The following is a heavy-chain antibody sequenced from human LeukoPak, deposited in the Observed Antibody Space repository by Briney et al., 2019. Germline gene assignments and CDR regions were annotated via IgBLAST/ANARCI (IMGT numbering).Heavy chain of an antibody. J-gene: IGHJ5*02. CDR3: AKPYSGTILTGWFDP. V-gene: IGHV3-23*01. Sequence: GGSLRLSCAASGFTVSSHYISWVRQAPGKGLEWVSIISGSGGSTSYADSVKGRFTISRDNSKNTLYLQMNSLRAEDTALYYCAKPYSGTILTGWFDPWGQGTLVTVSS. CDR1: GFTVSSHY. CDR2: ISGSGGST. D-gene: IGHD3-9*01.